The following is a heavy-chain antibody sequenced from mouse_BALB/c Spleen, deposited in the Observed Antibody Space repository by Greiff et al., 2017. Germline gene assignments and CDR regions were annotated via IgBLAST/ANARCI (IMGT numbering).Heavy chain of an antibody. CDR1: GFNIKDTY. Sequence: EVMLVESGAELVKPGASVKLSCTASGFNIKDTYMHWVKQRPEQGLEWIGRIDPANGNTKYDPKFQGKATITADTSSNTAYLQLSSLTSEDTAVYYCAPYYYGSSYDYYAMDYWGQGTSVTVSS. CDR2: IDPANGNT. CDR3: APYYYGSSYDYYAMDY. V-gene: IGHV14-3*02. D-gene: IGHD1-1*01. J-gene: IGHJ4*01.